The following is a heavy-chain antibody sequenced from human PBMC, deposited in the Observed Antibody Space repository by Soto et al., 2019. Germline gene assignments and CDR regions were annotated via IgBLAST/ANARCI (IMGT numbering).Heavy chain of an antibody. D-gene: IGHD1-1*01. CDR1: GYTFTSYG. Sequence: QVHLVQSGAEVKKPGASVKVSCKASGYTFTSYGITWVRQAPGQGLEWMGWISAHNGNTDYAQKLQGRVIVTRDTSPSTAYMELRSLRSDDTAVYYCARRRYGDYWGQGALVTVSS. J-gene: IGHJ4*02. CDR3: ARRRYGDY. V-gene: IGHV1-18*01. CDR2: ISAHNGNT.